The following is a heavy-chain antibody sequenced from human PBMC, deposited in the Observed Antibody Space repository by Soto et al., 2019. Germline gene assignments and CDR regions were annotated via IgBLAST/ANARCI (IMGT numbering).Heavy chain of an antibody. V-gene: IGHV4-4*02. CDR3: ARMNRDYYYYGMDV. CDR2: IDHNGVA. CDR1: GDSISSSKW. Sequence: SETLSLTCGVSGDSISSSKWWTWVRQTPGNGLEWIGKIDHNGVANYNPSLEGRVTISKDISKNQISLKVTSVTAADSAVYYCARMNRDYYYYGMDVWGQGATVTVS. J-gene: IGHJ6*02.